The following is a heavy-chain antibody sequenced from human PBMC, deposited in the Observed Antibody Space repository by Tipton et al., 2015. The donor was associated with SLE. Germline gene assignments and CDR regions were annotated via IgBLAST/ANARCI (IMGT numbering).Heavy chain of an antibody. V-gene: IGHV3-21*04. D-gene: IGHD6-19*01. CDR3: AKDQMSSGWKEWYFDR. CDR2: ISSSSSYI. CDR1: GFTFSSYS. J-gene: IGHJ2*01. Sequence: SLRLSCAASGFTFSSYSMNWVRQAPGKGLEWVSSISSSSSYIYYADSVKGRCTISRDNAKNSLYLQMNSLRAEDTAVNYCAKDQMSSGWKEWYFDRWGRGTLVTVS.